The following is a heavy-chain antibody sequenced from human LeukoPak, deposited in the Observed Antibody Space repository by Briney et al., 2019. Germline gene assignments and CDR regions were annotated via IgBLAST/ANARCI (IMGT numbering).Heavy chain of an antibody. Sequence: GGSLRLSCAASGFTFSSYSMNWVRQAPGKGLEWVSYISSSSSTIYYADSVKGRFTISRDNAKNSLYLQMNSLRAEDTAVYYCARGLAGGGFDYWAREPWSPSPQ. V-gene: IGHV3-48*04. D-gene: IGHD2-15*01. CDR1: GFTFSSYS. CDR3: ARGLAGGGFDY. CDR2: ISSSSSTI. J-gene: IGHJ4*02.